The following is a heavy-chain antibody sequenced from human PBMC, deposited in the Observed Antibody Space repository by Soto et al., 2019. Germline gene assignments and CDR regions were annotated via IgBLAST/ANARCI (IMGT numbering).Heavy chain of an antibody. CDR3: ARLYSTSFDC. J-gene: IGHJ5*01. V-gene: IGHV5-51*01. D-gene: IGHD6-6*01. CDR1: GYRFTSYW. Sequence: PGESLKISCQGSGYRFTSYWIGWVRQMPGKGLEYLGIIYPGDFDTRYNPSFQGQVTISADRSISTAYLQWSSLKASDTAIYYCARLYSTSFDCWGQGTLVTVSS. CDR2: IYPGDFDT.